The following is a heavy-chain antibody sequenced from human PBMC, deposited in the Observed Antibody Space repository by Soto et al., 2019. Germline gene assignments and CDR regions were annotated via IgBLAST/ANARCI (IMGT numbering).Heavy chain of an antibody. V-gene: IGHV3-23*01. CDR3: AKEKFALGTTPLFFDC. Sequence: GGSLRLSCAASGFTFSTYAMSWVRQAPGKGLEWVSAISGSGGSTYYADSVKGRFTISRDNSKNTLYLQMNSLRAEDTAVYYCAKEKFALGTTPLFFDCWGQGTLVTVSS. D-gene: IGHD2-15*01. CDR1: GFTFSTYA. J-gene: IGHJ4*02. CDR2: ISGSGGST.